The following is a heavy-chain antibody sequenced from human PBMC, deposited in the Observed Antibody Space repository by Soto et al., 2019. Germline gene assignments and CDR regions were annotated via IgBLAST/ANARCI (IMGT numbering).Heavy chain of an antibody. Sequence: QVQLVQSGAEVKKPGASVKVSCKASGYTFTSYGISWVRQAPGQGLEWMGWISAYNGNTNYAQKLHGRVTMTTDTSTSTAYMELRSLRFDDTAVYYCARTWRIAVAGTINCLDPWGQGTMVTVSS. D-gene: IGHD6-19*01. V-gene: IGHV1-18*04. J-gene: IGHJ5*02. CDR1: GYTFTSYG. CDR2: ISAYNGNT. CDR3: ARTWRIAVAGTINCLDP.